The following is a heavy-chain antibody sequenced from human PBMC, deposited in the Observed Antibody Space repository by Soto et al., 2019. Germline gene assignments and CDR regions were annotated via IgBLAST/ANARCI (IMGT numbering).Heavy chain of an antibody. D-gene: IGHD1-1*01. CDR3: GRGSGIVALPGELEDVKYDY. CDR1: GQSFSGHS. V-gene: IGHV4-34*01. CDR2: INESGST. Sequence: QVQLQQWGAGLVKPSETLSLSCAVYGQSFSGHSWAWIRQPPGKGLEWIGGINESGSTYYNPSLKSRVTISTDTSKNQFSLKLSSVSAADTAAYFCGRGSGIVALPGELEDVKYDYWGQGTLVNVSS. J-gene: IGHJ4*02.